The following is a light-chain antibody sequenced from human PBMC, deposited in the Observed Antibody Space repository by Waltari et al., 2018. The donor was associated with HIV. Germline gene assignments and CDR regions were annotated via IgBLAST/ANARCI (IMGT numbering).Light chain of an antibody. CDR2: ANS. CDR3: QSYDARLSAWV. CDR1: SPNIGAGSD. J-gene: IGLJ3*02. Sequence: QSVLTQPPSVSGAPGQRVTISCTGGSPNIGAGSDVHWYQPLPGTAPKRLSHANSNRAAGVPDRFSGSRTGTSASLDITGLQAEDEADYYCQSYDARLSAWVFGGGTKLTVL. V-gene: IGLV1-40*01.